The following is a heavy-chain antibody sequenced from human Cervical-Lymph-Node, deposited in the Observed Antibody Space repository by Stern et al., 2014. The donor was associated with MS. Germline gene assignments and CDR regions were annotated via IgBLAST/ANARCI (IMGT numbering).Heavy chain of an antibody. D-gene: IGHD3-22*01. Sequence: VQLLESGGGVVQPGTSLRLSCAASKFTISTYAIHWVRQAPGKGPEWVAVISYRGGNTYYADSVKGRFTIYRDNSKNTLYLQMDSLRTEDTAVYYCARGTDYYESSGFYDWGQGTVVTVSS. CDR3: ARGTDYYESSGFYD. CDR2: ISYRGGNT. CDR1: KFTISTYA. V-gene: IGHV3-30*04. J-gene: IGHJ4*02.